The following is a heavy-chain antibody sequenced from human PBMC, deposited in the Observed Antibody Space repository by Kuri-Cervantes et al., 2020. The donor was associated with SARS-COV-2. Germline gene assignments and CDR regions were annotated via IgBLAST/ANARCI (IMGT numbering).Heavy chain of an antibody. CDR3: VRVRYTYGYALDY. CDR1: GFTVSSNY. CDR2: ISSRSAST. Sequence: GESLKISCAASGFTVSSNYMSWVRQAPGKGLEWVSYISSRSASTNYADSVRGRFTISRADAQNSLYLQMNSLRAEDTAVYFCVRVRYTYGYALDYWAGEPWSPSPQ. V-gene: IGHV3-11*06. J-gene: IGHJ4*02. D-gene: IGHD5-18*01.